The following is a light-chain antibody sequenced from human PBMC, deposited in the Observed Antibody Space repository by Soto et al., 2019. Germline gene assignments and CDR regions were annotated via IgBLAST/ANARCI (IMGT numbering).Light chain of an antibody. CDR3: ATWDDSLKGV. Sequence: QSALTQPPSASGTPGQRVTISCSGSTSNIGSHTVNWYQQFPGTAPKLLINTNNQRPSGVPDRFSGYKSDTSASLVISGLQSEDEADYYCATWDDSLKGVFGTGTKLTVL. CDR1: TSNIGSHT. CDR2: TNN. J-gene: IGLJ1*01. V-gene: IGLV1-44*01.